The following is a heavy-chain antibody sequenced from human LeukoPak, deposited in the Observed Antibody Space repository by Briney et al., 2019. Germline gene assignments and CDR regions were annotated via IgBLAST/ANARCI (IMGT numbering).Heavy chain of an antibody. J-gene: IGHJ5*02. D-gene: IGHD2-15*01. Sequence: EASVKVSCKASGYTFTSYGISWVRQAPGQGLEWMGWISAYNGNTNYAQKLQGRVTMTTGTSTSTAYMELSRLRSDDTAVYYCARDRDIVVVVAATPYNWFDPWGQGTLVTVSS. CDR3: ARDRDIVVVVAATPYNWFDP. CDR2: ISAYNGNT. CDR1: GYTFTSYG. V-gene: IGHV1-18*01.